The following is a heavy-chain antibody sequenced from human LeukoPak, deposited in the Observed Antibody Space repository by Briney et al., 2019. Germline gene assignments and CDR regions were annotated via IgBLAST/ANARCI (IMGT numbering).Heavy chain of an antibody. V-gene: IGHV4-59*01. Sequence: PSETLSLTCTVSGGSISGYYWSWIRQPPGKGLEWIGYIYYSGSTNYNPSLKSRVTISVDTSKNQFSLKLSSVTAADTAVYYCAREPGDPPYYFDYWGQGTLVTVPS. D-gene: IGHD7-27*01. CDR1: GGSISGYY. CDR3: AREPGDPPYYFDY. J-gene: IGHJ4*02. CDR2: IYYSGST.